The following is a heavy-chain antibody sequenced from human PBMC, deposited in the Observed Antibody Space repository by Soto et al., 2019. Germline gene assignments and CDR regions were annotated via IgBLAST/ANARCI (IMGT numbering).Heavy chain of an antibody. Sequence: PSETLSLTCTVSGGSVSSGSYYWSWIRQPPGKGLEWIGYIYYSGSTTYNPSLKSRVTISVNTSKNQFSLKLSSVTAADTAVYYCARVPVLIAVAGSSSFYYYGMDVWGQGTTVTVSS. CDR3: ARVPVLIAVAGSSSFYYYGMDV. CDR2: IYYSGST. D-gene: IGHD6-19*01. V-gene: IGHV4-61*01. J-gene: IGHJ6*02. CDR1: GGSVSSGSYY.